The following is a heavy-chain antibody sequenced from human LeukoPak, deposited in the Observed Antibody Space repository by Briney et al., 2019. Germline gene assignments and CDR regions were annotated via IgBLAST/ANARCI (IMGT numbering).Heavy chain of an antibody. J-gene: IGHJ5*02. V-gene: IGHV3-33*01. CDR3: ARQEARNWFDP. CDR1: GFXFSLSA. CDR2: ISYDGSNK. Sequence: SCAXXGFXFSLSAMHWVRQAPGXGLEWVAFISYDGSNKDYADSVKGRVTISRDNSKTTLFLQMNSLRAEDTAVYYCARQEARNWFDPWGQGTLVTVSS.